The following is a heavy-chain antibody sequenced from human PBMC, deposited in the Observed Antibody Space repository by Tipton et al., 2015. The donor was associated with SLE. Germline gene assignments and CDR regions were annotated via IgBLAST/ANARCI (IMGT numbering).Heavy chain of an antibody. Sequence: TLSLTCAVYGGSFSGYYWSWIRQPPGKGLEWIGEINHSGSTNYNPSLKSRVTISVDTSKNQFSLKLSSVTAADTAVYYCARGLRGERGLWFDPWGQGTLVTVSS. CDR1: GGSFSGYY. V-gene: IGHV4-34*01. J-gene: IGHJ5*02. D-gene: IGHD3-10*01. CDR3: ARGLRGERGLWFDP. CDR2: INHSGST.